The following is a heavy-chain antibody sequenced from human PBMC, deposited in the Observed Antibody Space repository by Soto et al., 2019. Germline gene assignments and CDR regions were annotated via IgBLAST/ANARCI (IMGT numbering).Heavy chain of an antibody. J-gene: IGHJ4*02. D-gene: IGHD5-12*01. CDR2: ISYDGSNK. CDR1: GFTFSSYA. CDR3: ARDSHLLATIGPWDY. Sequence: QVQLVESGGGVVQPGRSLRLSCAASGFTFSSYAMHWVRQAPGKGLEWVAVISYDGSNKYYADSVKGRFTISRDNSKNTLYLQMNSLRAEDTAVYYCARDSHLLATIGPWDYWGQGTLVTVSS. V-gene: IGHV3-30-3*01.